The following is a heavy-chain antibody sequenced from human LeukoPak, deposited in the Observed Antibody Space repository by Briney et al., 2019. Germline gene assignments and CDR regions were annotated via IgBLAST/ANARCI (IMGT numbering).Heavy chain of an antibody. CDR1: GFTFSSYA. D-gene: IGHD4-23*01. CDR3: ARVGPTPGAYGGNSEYYGMDV. CDR2: ISYDGSNK. J-gene: IGHJ6*02. Sequence: GGSLRLSCAASGFTFSSYAMHWVRQAPGKGLEWVAVISYDGSNKYYADSVKGRFTISRDNSKNTLYLQMNSLRAEDTAVYYCARVGPTPGAYGGNSEYYGMDVWGQGTTVTASS. V-gene: IGHV3-30-3*01.